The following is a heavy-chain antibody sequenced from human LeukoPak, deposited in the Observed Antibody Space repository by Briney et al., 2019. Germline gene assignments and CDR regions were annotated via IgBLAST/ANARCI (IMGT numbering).Heavy chain of an antibody. J-gene: IGHJ6*03. D-gene: IGHD3-22*01. V-gene: IGHV4-39*07. CDR1: GGSISSSSYY. CDR3: ARDLTYYYDSSGYYYYYYYMDV. CDR2: IYYSGST. Sequence: PSETLSLTCTVSGGSISSSSYYWGWIRQPPGKGLEWIGSIYYSGSTYYNPSLKSRVTISVDTSKNQFSLKLSSVTAADTAAYYCARDLTYYYDSSGYYYYYYYMDVWGKGTTVTVSS.